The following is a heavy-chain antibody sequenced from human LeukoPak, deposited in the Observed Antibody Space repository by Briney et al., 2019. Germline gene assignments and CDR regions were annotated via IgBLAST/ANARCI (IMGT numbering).Heavy chain of an antibody. D-gene: IGHD3-3*01. CDR3: ARDPGHYDFWSGYWSNWFDP. CDR1: GYTFTGYY. V-gene: IGHV1-2*02. CDR2: INPNSGGT. J-gene: IGHJ5*02. Sequence: ASVKVSCKASGYTFTGYYMHWVRQAPGQGREWMGWINPNSGGTNYAQKFQGRVTMTRDTSISTAYMELSRLRSDDTAVYYCARDPGHYDFWSGYWSNWFDPWGQGTLVTVSS.